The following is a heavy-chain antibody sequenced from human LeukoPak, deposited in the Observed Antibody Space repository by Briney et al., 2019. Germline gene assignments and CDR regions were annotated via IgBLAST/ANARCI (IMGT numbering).Heavy chain of an antibody. CDR3: AKEVRNMVRGSPSFDY. Sequence: PGGSLRLSCAASGFTVSSNYMSWVRQAPGKGLEWVSVIYSGGSTYYADSVKGRFTISRDNAKNSLYLQMNSLRAEDTALYYCAKEVRNMVRGSPSFDYWGQGTLVTVSS. D-gene: IGHD3-10*01. V-gene: IGHV3-53*05. CDR2: IYSGGST. CDR1: GFTVSSNY. J-gene: IGHJ4*02.